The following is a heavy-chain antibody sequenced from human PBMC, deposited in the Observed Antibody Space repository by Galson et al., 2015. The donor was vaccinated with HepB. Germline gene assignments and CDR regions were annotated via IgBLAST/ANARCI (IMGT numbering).Heavy chain of an antibody. CDR2: IYYSGST. J-gene: IGHJ4*02. CDR1: GGSISSSSYY. D-gene: IGHD2-15*01. V-gene: IGHV4-39*07. CDR3: AREKVRSCSGGSCYSGGFDY. Sequence: SETLTLTCTVSGGSISSSSYYWGWIRQPPGKGLEWIGSIYYSGSTYYNPSLKSRVTISVDTSKNQFSLKLSSVTAADTAVYYCAREKVRSCSGGSCYSGGFDYWGQGTLVTVSS.